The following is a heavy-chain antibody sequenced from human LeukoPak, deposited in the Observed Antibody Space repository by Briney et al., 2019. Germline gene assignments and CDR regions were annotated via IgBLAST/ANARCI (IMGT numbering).Heavy chain of an antibody. V-gene: IGHV4-30-4*08. CDR3: ARGGYYYYYMDV. CDR2: IYYSGST. Sequence: SETLSLTCTVSGGSISSGDYYWSWIRQPPGKGLEWIGYIYYSGSTYYNPSLKSRVTISVDTSKNQFSLKLSSVTAADTAVYYCARGGYYYYYMDVWGKGTTVTVSS. CDR1: GGSISSGDYY. J-gene: IGHJ6*03.